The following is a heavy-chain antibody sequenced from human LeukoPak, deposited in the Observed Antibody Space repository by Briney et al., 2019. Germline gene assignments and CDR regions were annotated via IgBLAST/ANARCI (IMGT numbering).Heavy chain of an antibody. Sequence: PGGSLRLSCAPSGFTFSSYAMSWVRQAPGEGREWVSAISGRVGSTYYADSVKSRFTISRDNSKSTLYLQMNSLRAEDTAVYYCAKDIRGSGGSCYDYWGQGTLVTVSS. CDR2: ISGRVGST. CDR1: GFTFSSYA. D-gene: IGHD2-15*01. CDR3: AKDIRGSGGSCYDY. J-gene: IGHJ4*02. V-gene: IGHV3-23*01.